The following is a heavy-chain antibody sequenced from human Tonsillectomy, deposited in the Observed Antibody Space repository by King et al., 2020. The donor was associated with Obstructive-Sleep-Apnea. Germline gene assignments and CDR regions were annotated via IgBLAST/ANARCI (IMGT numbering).Heavy chain of an antibody. Sequence: VQLVESGGGLVKPGGSLRLSCAASGFSFSTYTMNLVRQAPGKGLEWVASITSTSVHLYYADSAKGLFTVSRDNAKDSLFLQMNILTAEDTAVYYCVRAEATFDSGTSSSVSWFDPWGQGTLVTVSS. V-gene: IGHV3-21*01. CDR2: ITSTSVHL. CDR3: VRAEATFDSGTSSSVSWFDP. CDR1: GFSFSTYT. D-gene: IGHD6-6*01. J-gene: IGHJ5*02.